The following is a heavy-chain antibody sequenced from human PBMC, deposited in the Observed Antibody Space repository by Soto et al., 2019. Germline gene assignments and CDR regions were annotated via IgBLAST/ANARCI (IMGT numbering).Heavy chain of an antibody. D-gene: IGHD6-25*01. CDR3: TRIQSVASGRYQAYYYHGIDV. J-gene: IGHJ6*04. CDR1: GCRFSSYW. CDR2: IDPSDSYT. Sequence: GPSEKSSGKGRGCRFSSYWSSWVSQIHGKGLARMGRIDPSDSYTNYSPYFQGHVPISADKSISTAYLEWSSLKASDTAMYYCTRIQSVASGRYQAYYYHGIDVSGEGTTVTVSS. V-gene: IGHV5-10-1*01.